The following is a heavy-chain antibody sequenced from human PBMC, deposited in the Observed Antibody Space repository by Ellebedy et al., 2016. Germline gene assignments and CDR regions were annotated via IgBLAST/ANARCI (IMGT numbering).Heavy chain of an antibody. CDR3: AKDMGSVDAFDI. J-gene: IGHJ3*02. D-gene: IGHD1-26*01. V-gene: IGHV3-9*01. Sequence: GGSLRLSCAASGFTFDDYAMHWVRQAPGKGLEWVSGISWNSGSIGYADSVKGRFTISRDNAKNSLYLQMNSLRAEDTALYYCAKDMGSVDAFDIWGQGTMVTVSS. CDR1: GFTFDDYA. CDR2: ISWNSGSI.